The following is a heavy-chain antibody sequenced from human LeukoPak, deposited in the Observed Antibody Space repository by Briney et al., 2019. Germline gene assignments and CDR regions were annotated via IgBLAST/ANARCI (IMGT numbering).Heavy chain of an antibody. Sequence: GGSLRLSCAGSGFSVSNYYMNWVRQAPGKGLEWVSLIRDSGETFYSDSVKGRFTISRDNSKNTVYLQMNRLRVEDTAVYFCARDRAVTQVWVEFDSWGQGTLVTVSS. J-gene: IGHJ5*01. D-gene: IGHD3-16*01. CDR1: GFSVSNYY. CDR2: IRDSGET. V-gene: IGHV3-66*03. CDR3: ARDRAVTQVWVEFDS.